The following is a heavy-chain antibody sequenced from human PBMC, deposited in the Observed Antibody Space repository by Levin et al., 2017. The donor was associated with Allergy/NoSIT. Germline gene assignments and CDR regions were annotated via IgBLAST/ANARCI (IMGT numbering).Heavy chain of an antibody. J-gene: IGHJ6*03. V-gene: IGHV1-2*06. CDR1: GYTFTGYY. CDR3: ASGDYYGSGSYPDYYYYYYMDV. CDR2: INPNSGGT. D-gene: IGHD3-10*01. Sequence: ASVKVSCKASGYTFTGYYMHWVRQAPGQGLEWMGRINPNSGGTNYAQKFQGRVTMTRDTSISTAYMELSRLRSDDTAVYYCASGDYYGSGSYPDYYYYYYMDVWGKGTTVTVSS.